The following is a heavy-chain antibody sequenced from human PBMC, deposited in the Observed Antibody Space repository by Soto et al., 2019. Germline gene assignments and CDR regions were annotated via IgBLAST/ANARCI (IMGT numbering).Heavy chain of an antibody. Sequence: SVKVSCKASGGTFSSYAISWVRQAPGQGLEWMGGIIPIFGTANYAQKFQGRVTITADESTSTAYMELSSLRSEDTAVYYCAREGVSVRGVSYFDYWGQGTLVAVSS. J-gene: IGHJ4*02. CDR1: GGTFSSYA. CDR3: AREGVSVRGVSYFDY. D-gene: IGHD3-10*01. V-gene: IGHV1-69*13. CDR2: IIPIFGTA.